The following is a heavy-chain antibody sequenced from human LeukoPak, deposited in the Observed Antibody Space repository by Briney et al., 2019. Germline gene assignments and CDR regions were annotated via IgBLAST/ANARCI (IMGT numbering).Heavy chain of an antibody. Sequence: GGALRLSCAASGFTFSSYAMSWLRQAPAKGREWVSAICGSCGSTYYADSVKDRFTIYRDNSKHTLYLQMNSLRAEDTAVYYCARGRPYYYDSSGYCPFGYWGQGTLVTVSS. V-gene: IGHV3-23*01. CDR2: ICGSCGST. J-gene: IGHJ4*02. CDR1: GFTFSSYA. D-gene: IGHD3-22*01. CDR3: ARGRPYYYDSSGYCPFGY.